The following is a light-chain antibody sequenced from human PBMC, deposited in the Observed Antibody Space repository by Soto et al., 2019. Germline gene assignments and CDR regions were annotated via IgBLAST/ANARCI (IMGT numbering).Light chain of an antibody. V-gene: IGLV2-14*03. CDR2: DVN. CDR3: SSFPSSNSYV. J-gene: IGLJ1*01. CDR1: SSDVGSYNS. Sequence: SVLTQPASMSASPGQSIAISCTGTSSDVGSYNSVSWYQQYPGKAPQLMIHDVNNRHSGISDRFSGSKSGNTASLTISGLQAEDEADYYCSSFPSSNSYVFGTGTKVTVL.